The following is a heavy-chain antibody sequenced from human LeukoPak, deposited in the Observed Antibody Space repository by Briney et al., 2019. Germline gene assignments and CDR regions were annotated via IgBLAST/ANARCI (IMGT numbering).Heavy chain of an antibody. J-gene: IGHJ4*02. CDR3: TTDLGITMIRGVFVY. Sequence: PGGSLRLSCAASGFTFSNAWMTWVRQAPGKGLEWVGRIKSNPDGGTTDYAAPVKGRFIISRDDSKNTLYLQMNSLQTEDTAVYYCTTDLGITMIRGVFVYWGQGTLVTVSS. V-gene: IGHV3-15*01. D-gene: IGHD3-10*01. CDR1: GFTFSNAW. CDR2: IKSNPDGGTT.